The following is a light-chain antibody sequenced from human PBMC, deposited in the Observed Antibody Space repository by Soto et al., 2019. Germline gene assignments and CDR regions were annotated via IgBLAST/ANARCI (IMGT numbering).Light chain of an antibody. J-gene: IGLJ2*01. Sequence: QSALTQPASVPGSPGQSITISCTGTSSDVGGYNYVSWYQQHPGKAPKLIIYDVSDRPSGVSNRFSGSKSGNTASLTISGLQAEDEADYYCSSYTSSSTPGVFGGGTQLTVL. V-gene: IGLV2-14*01. CDR1: SSDVGGYNY. CDR2: DVS. CDR3: SSYTSSSTPGV.